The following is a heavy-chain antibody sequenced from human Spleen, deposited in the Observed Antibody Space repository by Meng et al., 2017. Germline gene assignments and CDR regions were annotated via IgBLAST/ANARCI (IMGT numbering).Heavy chain of an antibody. CDR2: ISRGGST. D-gene: IGHD3-22*01. CDR3: ARQSSHDSSGSYYVTGGPFHV. CDR1: GFTVSSNY. J-gene: IGHJ3*01. V-gene: IGHV3-53*05. Sequence: GGSLRLSCAASGFTVSSNYMNWVRQTPGKGLEWVSLISRGGSTTYADSVKGRFTISRDNSQNTLYLQMNSLRADDTAVYYCARQSSHDSSGSYYVTGGPFHVWGQGAMVTVSS.